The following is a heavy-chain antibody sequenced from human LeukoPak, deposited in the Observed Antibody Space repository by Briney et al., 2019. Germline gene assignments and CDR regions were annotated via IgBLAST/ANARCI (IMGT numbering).Heavy chain of an antibody. CDR1: GFTFSSYA. Sequence: GGSLRLSCAASGFTFSSYAMHWVRQAPGKGLEWVAVISYDGSNKYYADSVKGRFTISRDNSKNTLYLQMNSLRAEDTAVYYCARAAGDYYDSSGYYYDYWGQGTLVTVSS. J-gene: IGHJ4*02. CDR2: ISYDGSNK. CDR3: ARAAGDYYDSSGYYYDY. D-gene: IGHD3-22*01. V-gene: IGHV3-30-3*01.